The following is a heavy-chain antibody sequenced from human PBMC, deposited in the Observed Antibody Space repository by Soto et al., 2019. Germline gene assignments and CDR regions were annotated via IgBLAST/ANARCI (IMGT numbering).Heavy chain of an antibody. CDR1: GFTFSDYY. D-gene: IGHD3-10*01. V-gene: IGHV3-11*01. Sequence: PGGSLRLSCAASGFTFSDYYMTWIRQPPGKGLEWLSYISRSGNTIYYADSVKGRFTVSRDNARNSLYLQMNSLRAEDTAFYYCASDPYYYASGYWGQGTLVTVSS. J-gene: IGHJ4*02. CDR2: ISRSGNTI. CDR3: ASDPYYYASGY.